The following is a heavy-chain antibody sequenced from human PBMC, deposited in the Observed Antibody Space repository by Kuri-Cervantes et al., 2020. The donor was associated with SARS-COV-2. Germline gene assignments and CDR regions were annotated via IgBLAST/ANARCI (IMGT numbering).Heavy chain of an antibody. CDR2: INPNSGGT. Sequence: GSLLVTCKASGYTFTGNYMHRVRQAPGQGLEWMGRINPNSGGTNYAQKFQGWVTMTRDTSISTVYMELSRLRSDDTAVYYCARGGGVRGLMVLFQWRGAGPLDFWGQGTLVTVSS. D-gene: IGHD3-10*01. CDR3: ARGGGVRGLMVLFQWRGAGPLDF. CDR1: GYTFTGNY. V-gene: IGHV1-2*04. J-gene: IGHJ4*02.